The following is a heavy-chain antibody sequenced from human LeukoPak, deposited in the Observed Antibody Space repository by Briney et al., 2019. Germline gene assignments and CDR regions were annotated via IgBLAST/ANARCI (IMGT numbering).Heavy chain of an antibody. V-gene: IGHV3-23*01. J-gene: IGHJ4*02. Sequence: PGGSLRLSCAASGFTFSSYAMSWVRQAPGMGLEWVSTISGSGADTYHADSVKGRFIISRDSSKNTLYLQMNSLRAEDTAVYYCAKPLSRPDYDFWCGYYSSYWGQGTLVTVSS. CDR1: GFTFSSYA. CDR3: AKPLSRPDYDFWCGYYSSY. CDR2: ISGSGADT. D-gene: IGHD3-3*01.